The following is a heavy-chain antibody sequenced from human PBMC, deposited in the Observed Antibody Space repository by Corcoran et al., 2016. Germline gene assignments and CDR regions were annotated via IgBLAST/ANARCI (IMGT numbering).Heavy chain of an antibody. D-gene: IGHD2-15*01. CDR2: IVVGSGNT. J-gene: IGHJ6*02. Sequence: QMQLVQSGPEVKKPGTSVKVSCKASGFTFTSSAVQWVRQARGQRLEWIGWIVVGSGNTNYAQKFQERVPITRDMSTSTAYMELSSLRSEEPAVYYCAADPCSGGSCYSAYYYYYGMDVWGQGTTVTVSS. CDR1: GFTFTSSA. V-gene: IGHV1-58*01. CDR3: AADPCSGGSCYSAYYYYYGMDV.